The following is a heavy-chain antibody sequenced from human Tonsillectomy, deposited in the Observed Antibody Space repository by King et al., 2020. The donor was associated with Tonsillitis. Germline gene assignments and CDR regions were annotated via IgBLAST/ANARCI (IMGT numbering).Heavy chain of an antibody. CDR3: AKEPERYSSGWYFEH. D-gene: IGHD6-19*01. J-gene: IGHJ4*02. CDR1: GFTFSTYG. V-gene: IGHV3-30*18. CDR2: VGHDGSAQ. Sequence: VQLVESGGGVVQPGMSLRLSCAASGFTFSTYGMHWVRQVPGKGLEWVAVVGHDGSAQYYADSVKGRFTISRDNSKNTLYLQMNSLRAEDTALYYCAKEPERYSSGWYFEHWGQGTLVTFSS.